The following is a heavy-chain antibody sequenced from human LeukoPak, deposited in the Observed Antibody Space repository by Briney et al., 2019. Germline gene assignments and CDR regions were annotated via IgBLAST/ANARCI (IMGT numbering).Heavy chain of an antibody. CDR2: ISSSGSTI. CDR1: GFAFSDYY. J-gene: IGHJ4*02. CDR3: ASGELLMNDY. Sequence: GGSLRLSCAASGFAFSDYYRSWIRQAPGKGLEWVSHISSSGSTIYYADSVNGRFTISRDNAKNSVYLQMNSLRAEDAAVYYCASGELLMNDYWGQGTLVTVSS. D-gene: IGHD1-26*01. V-gene: IGHV3-11*01.